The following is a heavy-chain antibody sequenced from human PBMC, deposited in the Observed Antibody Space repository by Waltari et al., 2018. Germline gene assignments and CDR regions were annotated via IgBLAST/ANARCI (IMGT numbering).Heavy chain of an antibody. CDR3: AREGGTKQFGTFDV. CDR1: GITFSGSG. J-gene: IGHJ3*01. CDR2: IQYDGSKI. V-gene: IGHV3-33*01. D-gene: IGHD6-6*01. Sequence: QVQLVESGGGVVQPGRSLRLSCAASGITFSGSGMHWVRQAPGNGLGWVGLIQYDGSKIHYADSGKGRFTISRDNSKNTLYLQMNSLGAEDTAVYYCAREGGTKQFGTFDVWGQGAMVTVS.